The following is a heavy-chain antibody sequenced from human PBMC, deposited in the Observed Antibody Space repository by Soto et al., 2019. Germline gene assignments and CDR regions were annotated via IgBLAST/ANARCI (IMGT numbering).Heavy chain of an antibody. V-gene: IGHV3-30*03. CDR2: ISYDGSEK. Sequence: HPGGSLRLSCAASGFTFSSYGMHWVRQAPGKGLEWVAVISYDGSEKYHADSVKGRFTISRDNAKNSLYLQMNSLRAEDTAVYYCARDSTVNGGYFAYWGQGTLVTVSS. D-gene: IGHD3-16*01. CDR1: GFTFSSYG. J-gene: IGHJ4*02. CDR3: ARDSTVNGGYFAY.